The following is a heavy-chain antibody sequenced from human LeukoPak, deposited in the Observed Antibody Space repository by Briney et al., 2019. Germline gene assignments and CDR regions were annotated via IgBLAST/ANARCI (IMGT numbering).Heavy chain of an antibody. CDR2: ITSSNIYI. V-gene: IGHV3-21*06. CDR3: ASSHSSGRYYFDS. D-gene: IGHD6-19*01. Sequence: GGSLRLSCAASGFTFSAYNMNWVRQAPGKGLEWVSSITSSNIYIYYADSVKGRFTISRDNAKNFLYLQMNSLRAEDTAVYYCASSHSSGRYYFDSWGQGTLVTVSS. J-gene: IGHJ4*02. CDR1: GFTFSAYN.